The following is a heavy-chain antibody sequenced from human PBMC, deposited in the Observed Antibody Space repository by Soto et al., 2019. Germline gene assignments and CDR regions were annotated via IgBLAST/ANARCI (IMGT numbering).Heavy chain of an antibody. V-gene: IGHV3-30-3*01. CDR1: GFTFASYA. Sequence: PGGSLRLSCAASGFTFASYAIHWVRQAPGKGLEWVAVISYDGSKEFYADSVKGRFTISRDTSKNTLYLQMNSLRPEDTAVYYCARDRVAAARFYYYSMDVWGQGTTVTVSS. D-gene: IGHD2-15*01. CDR2: ISYDGSKE. CDR3: ARDRVAAARFYYYSMDV. J-gene: IGHJ6*02.